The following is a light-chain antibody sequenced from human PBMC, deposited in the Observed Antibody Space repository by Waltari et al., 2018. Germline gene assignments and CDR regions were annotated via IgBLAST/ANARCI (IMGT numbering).Light chain of an antibody. CDR3: QQYNNWPPIT. CDR2: GAS. V-gene: IGKV3-15*01. Sequence: EIVMTQSPATLSVSPGERATLSCRARQSISSNLAWYQQKPGQAPRLLLYGASTRATGSPARFSGSGSETEFTLTISSLQSEDFAVYYCQQYNNWPPITFGQGTRLETK. J-gene: IGKJ5*01. CDR1: QSISSN.